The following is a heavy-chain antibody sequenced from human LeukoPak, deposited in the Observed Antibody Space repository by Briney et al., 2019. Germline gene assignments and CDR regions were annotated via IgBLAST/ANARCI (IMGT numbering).Heavy chain of an antibody. D-gene: IGHD3-10*01. Sequence: PGGSLRLSCAASGFTFSSYWMHWVRQAPGKGLVWVSRINSDGSSTSYADSVKGRFTISRDNAKNTLYLQMNSLRAEDTAVYYCARLWFGEWGNDYWGQGTLVTVSS. V-gene: IGHV3-74*01. CDR3: ARLWFGEWGNDY. CDR1: GFTFSSYW. CDR2: INSDGSST. J-gene: IGHJ4*02.